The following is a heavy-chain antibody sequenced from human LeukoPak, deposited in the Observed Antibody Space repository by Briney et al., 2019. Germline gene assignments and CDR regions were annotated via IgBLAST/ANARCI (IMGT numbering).Heavy chain of an antibody. CDR3: ARAAGTTSENWFDP. Sequence: SETLSLTCTVSGYSISSGYYWGWIRQPPGKGLEWIGSIYHSGSTYYNPSLKSRVTISVDTSKNQFSLKLSSVTAADTAVYYCARAAGTTSENWFDPWGQGTLVTVSS. D-gene: IGHD1-7*01. J-gene: IGHJ5*02. V-gene: IGHV4-38-2*02. CDR1: GYSISSGYY. CDR2: IYHSGST.